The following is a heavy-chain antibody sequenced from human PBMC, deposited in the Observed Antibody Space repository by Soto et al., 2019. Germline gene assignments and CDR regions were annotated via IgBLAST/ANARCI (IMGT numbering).Heavy chain of an antibody. CDR3: ASFPSPAFFWSGRSYYGMDV. CDR1: GFTFSSYW. D-gene: IGHD3-3*01. Sequence: GGSLRLSCAASGFTFSSYWMHWVRQAPGKGLVWVSRINSDGSSTSYADSVKGRFTISRANAKNTLSLQMNSLRAEDTAVYYCASFPSPAFFWSGRSYYGMDVWGQGTTVTVSS. V-gene: IGHV3-74*01. CDR2: INSDGSST. J-gene: IGHJ6*02.